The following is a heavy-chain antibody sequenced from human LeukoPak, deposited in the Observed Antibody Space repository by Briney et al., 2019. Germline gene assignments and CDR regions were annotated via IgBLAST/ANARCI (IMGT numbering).Heavy chain of an antibody. J-gene: IGHJ5*02. CDR1: GGSVSGGSISSYY. CDR3: AGHVPQEYSGSYWFDP. V-gene: IGHV4-61*01. Sequence: ASETLSLTCTVSGGSVSGGSISSYYWSWIRQPPGKGLEWIGFIAYTGSTNYNPSLKSRVTISVDKSKKQFSLRLSSVTAADTAVYYCAGHVPQEYSGSYWFDPWGQGTLVTVSS. CDR2: IAYTGST. D-gene: IGHD1-26*01.